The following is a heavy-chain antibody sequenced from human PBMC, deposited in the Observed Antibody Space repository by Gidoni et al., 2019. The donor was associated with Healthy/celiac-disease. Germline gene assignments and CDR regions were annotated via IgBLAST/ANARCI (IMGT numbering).Heavy chain of an antibody. D-gene: IGHD3-22*01. J-gene: IGHJ4*02. CDR1: GFPFSSYG. CDR2: ISYDGSNK. V-gene: IGHV3-30*18. Sequence: QVQLVESGGGVVQPGRSLRLSCAASGFPFSSYGMHWVRQAPGKGLEGVAVISYDGSNKYYADSVKGRFTISRDNSKNTLYLQMNSLRAEDTAVYYCAKDLDYDSSGYYLFDYWGQGTLVTVSS. CDR3: AKDLDYDSSGYYLFDY.